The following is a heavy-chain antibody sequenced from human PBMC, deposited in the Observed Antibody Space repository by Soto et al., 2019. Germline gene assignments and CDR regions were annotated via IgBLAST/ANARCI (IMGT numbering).Heavy chain of an antibody. V-gene: IGHV1-69*01. J-gene: IGHJ5*02. CDR3: ARDFPSSSSDP. CDR2: IIPIFGTA. CDR1: GGTFSSYA. Sequence: QVQLVQSGAEVKKPGASVKVSCKASGGTFSSYAITWVRQAPGQGLEWMGGIIPIFGTANYAQKFQGRGTITADESLTTAYMELSSLRAADTAVYYCARDFPSSSSDPWGQGTLVTVSS.